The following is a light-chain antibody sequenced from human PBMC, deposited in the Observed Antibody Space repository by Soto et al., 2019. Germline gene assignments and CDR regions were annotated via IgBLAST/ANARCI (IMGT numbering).Light chain of an antibody. CDR3: HQYDKAPQT. CDR1: QYMTRTY. J-gene: IGKJ2*01. CDR2: AAS. Sequence: EIVLMQSPGTLSLSPGERATLSCRASQYMTRTYIAWYQQKPGQAPRLLIYAASNRATGIPDKFSGSGSGAGYSLTISRLEPEDSAVYYCHQYDKAPQTFGQGPKVDIK. V-gene: IGKV3-20*01.